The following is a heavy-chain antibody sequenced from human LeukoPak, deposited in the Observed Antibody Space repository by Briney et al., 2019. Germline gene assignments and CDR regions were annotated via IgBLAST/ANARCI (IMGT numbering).Heavy chain of an antibody. CDR2: ISGSGGST. CDR1: GFTFSSYA. D-gene: IGHD3-3*01. Sequence: GGSLRLSCAASGFTFSSYAMSWVRQAPGKGLEWVSAISGSGGSTYYADSVKGRFTISRDNSKNTLYLQMNSLRAEDTAVYYCAKKVGITIFGVVILYYFDYWGQGTLVTVSS. CDR3: AKKVGITIFGVVILYYFDY. V-gene: IGHV3-23*01. J-gene: IGHJ4*02.